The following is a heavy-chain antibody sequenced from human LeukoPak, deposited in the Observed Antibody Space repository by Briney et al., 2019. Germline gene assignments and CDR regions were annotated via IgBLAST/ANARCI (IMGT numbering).Heavy chain of an antibody. CDR2: MNPNSGNT. CDR1: GYTFTSYD. J-gene: IGHJ4*02. Sequence: GASVKVSCKASGYTFTSYDINWVRQATGQGLEWMGWMNPNSGNTGYAQKFQGRVTMTRNTSISTAYMELSSLRSEDTAVYYCANRGYSYGHYYFDYWGQGTLVTVSS. D-gene: IGHD5-18*01. V-gene: IGHV1-8*01. CDR3: ANRGYSYGHYYFDY.